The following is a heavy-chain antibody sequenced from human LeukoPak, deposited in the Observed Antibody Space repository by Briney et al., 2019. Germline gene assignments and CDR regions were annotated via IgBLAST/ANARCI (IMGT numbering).Heavy chain of an antibody. J-gene: IGHJ1*01. V-gene: IGHV4-4*07. CDR3: ARSGLVAAAGTGRFQH. D-gene: IGHD6-13*01. CDR1: GGSISSYY. Sequence: PSETLSLTCTVSGGSISSYYWSWIRPPAGKGLEWIGRIYTSGSTNYNPSLKSRVTMSVDTSKNQFSLKLSSVTAADTAVYYCARSGLVAAAGTGRFQHWGQGTLVTVSS. CDR2: IYTSGST.